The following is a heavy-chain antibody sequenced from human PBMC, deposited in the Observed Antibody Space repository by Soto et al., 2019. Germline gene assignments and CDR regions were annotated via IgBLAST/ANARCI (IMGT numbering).Heavy chain of an antibody. Sequence: PSETLSLACTVSGDSISSNNHYWGWIRQPPGKGLESIANIYYDGNTYYNPSLKSRVTISLDTSKNQFSLRLNSVTAADTAVYYGARGSVVAATRFDDWGQRTLDTVSS. CDR3: ARGSVVAATRFDD. CDR1: GDSISSNNHY. CDR2: IYYDGNT. D-gene: IGHD2-15*01. V-gene: IGHV4-39*07. J-gene: IGHJ5*02.